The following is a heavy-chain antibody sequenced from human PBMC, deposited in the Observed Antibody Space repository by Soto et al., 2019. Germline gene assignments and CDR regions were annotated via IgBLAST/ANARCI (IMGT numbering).Heavy chain of an antibody. Sequence: QTLSLACASSGDSVSSNIAAWNLIRQSPSRGLEWLGRTYYRSKWYNDYAVSVKSRITINPDTSKNQFSLQLNSVTPEDTAVYYCARDKSGPAYSGYDYFDYYYGMDVWGQGTTVTVSS. V-gene: IGHV6-1*01. J-gene: IGHJ6*02. CDR3: ARDKSGPAYSGYDYFDYYYGMDV. CDR1: GDSVSSNIAA. CDR2: TYYRSKWYN. D-gene: IGHD5-12*01.